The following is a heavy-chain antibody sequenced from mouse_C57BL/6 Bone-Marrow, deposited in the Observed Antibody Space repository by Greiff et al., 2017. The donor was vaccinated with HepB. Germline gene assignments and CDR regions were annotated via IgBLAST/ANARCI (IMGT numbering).Heavy chain of an antibody. CDR3: ARGGYYYGSSPYYAMDY. J-gene: IGHJ4*01. CDR2: ISYSGST. CDR1: GYSITSDY. Sequence: EVKLKESGPGLAKPSQTLSLTCSVTGYSITSDYWNWIRKFPGNKLEYMGYISYSGSTYYNPSLKSRISITRDTSKNQYYLQLNSVTTEDTATYYCARGGYYYGSSPYYAMDYWGQGTSVTVSS. D-gene: IGHD1-1*01. V-gene: IGHV3-8*01.